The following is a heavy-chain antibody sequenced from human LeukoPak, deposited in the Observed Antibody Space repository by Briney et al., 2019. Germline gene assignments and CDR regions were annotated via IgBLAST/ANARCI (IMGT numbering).Heavy chain of an antibody. CDR1: GGTFSSYA. D-gene: IGHD1-26*01. CDR3: ARDQKVGATPYFGMDV. Sequence: SVKVSCKASGGTFSSYAISWVRQAPGQGLEWMGRIIPILGIANYAQKFQGRVTITADKSTSTAYMELSSLRSEDTAVYYCARDQKVGATPYFGMDVWGQGTTVTVSS. CDR2: IIPILGIA. J-gene: IGHJ6*02. V-gene: IGHV1-69*04.